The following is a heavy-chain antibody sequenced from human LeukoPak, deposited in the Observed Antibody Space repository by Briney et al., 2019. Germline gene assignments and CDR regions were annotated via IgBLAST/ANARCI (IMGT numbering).Heavy chain of an antibody. CDR3: ARLTAVVTFDY. Sequence: GESLQISCKGSGYSFTSYWIGWVRPMPGKGLEWMGIIYPGDSDTRYSPSSQGQVTISADKSISTAYLQWRSLKVSDSAMYYCARLTAVVTFDYWGQGTLVTVSS. D-gene: IGHD4-23*01. CDR1: GYSFTSYW. J-gene: IGHJ4*02. CDR2: IYPGDSDT. V-gene: IGHV5-51*01.